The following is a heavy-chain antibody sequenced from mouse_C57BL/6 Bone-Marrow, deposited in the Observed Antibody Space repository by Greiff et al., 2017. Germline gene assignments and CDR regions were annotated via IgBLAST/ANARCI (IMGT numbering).Heavy chain of an antibody. D-gene: IGHD1-1*01. CDR3: ARFTYYYVSSYVAWFAY. Sequence: QVQLQQSGAELARPGASVKLSCKASGYTFTSYGISWVKQRTGKGLEWIGEIYPRSGNTYYNEKFKGKATMTADNSSSTAYMELRSLTSEDSAVYFCARFTYYYVSSYVAWFAYWGQGTLVTVSA. CDR2: IYPRSGNT. V-gene: IGHV1-81*01. CDR1: GYTFTSYG. J-gene: IGHJ3*01.